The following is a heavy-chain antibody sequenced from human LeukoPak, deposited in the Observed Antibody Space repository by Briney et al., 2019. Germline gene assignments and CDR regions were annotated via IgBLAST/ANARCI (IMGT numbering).Heavy chain of an antibody. V-gene: IGHV1-2*02. J-gene: IGHJ4*02. CDR2: INPNSGGT. CDR3: ARDLLAVGAFDY. Sequence: ASVKVSCKASGYTFTGYYMHWVRQAPGQGLEWMGWINPNSGGTNYAQKFQGRVTMTRDTSISTAYMELSRLRSDDTAVYYCARDLLAVGAFDYWGQGTLVTVSS. CDR1: GYTFTGYY. D-gene: IGHD1-26*01.